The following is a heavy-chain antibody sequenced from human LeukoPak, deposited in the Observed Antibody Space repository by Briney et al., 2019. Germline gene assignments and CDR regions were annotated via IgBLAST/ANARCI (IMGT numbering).Heavy chain of an antibody. CDR3: ARESVPAVAARRGLNY. V-gene: IGHV1-2*02. Sequence: ASVKVSCKASGYTFTNYYMHWVRQAPGQGLEWMGWINPNSGGTNYAQKFQGRVTMTRDTSISTVYMEMSRLRSDDTAVYYCARESVPAVAARRGLNYWGQGTLVAVSS. J-gene: IGHJ4*02. D-gene: IGHD6-6*01. CDR1: GYTFTNYY. CDR2: INPNSGGT.